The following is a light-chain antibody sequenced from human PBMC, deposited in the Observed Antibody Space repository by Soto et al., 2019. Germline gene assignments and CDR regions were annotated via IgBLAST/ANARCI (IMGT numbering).Light chain of an antibody. CDR2: AAS. CDR1: QGFSNS. J-gene: IGKJ2*02. CDR3: QQPDSYPCT. Sequence: DIQLTQSPSFLSASVGDRVTITCRASQGFSNSLAWYQQKPGKAPKLLLYAASTLQSGVPSRFSGSGSGTEFTLTISSLQPEDFATYYCQQPDSYPCTFGQGTKLDIK. V-gene: IGKV1-9*01.